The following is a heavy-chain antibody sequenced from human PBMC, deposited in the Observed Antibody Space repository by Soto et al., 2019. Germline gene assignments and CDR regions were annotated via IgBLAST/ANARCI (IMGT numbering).Heavy chain of an antibody. CDR2: IKQDGSEK. Sequence: VQLVESGGGLVQPGGSLRLSCAASGFTFSSYWMSWVRQAPGKGLEWVANIKQDGSEKYYVDSVKGRFTISRDNAKNSLYLQMNSLRAEDTAVYYCAREVVVVPAATESYYYYYGMDVWGQGTTVTVSS. CDR1: GFTFSSYW. D-gene: IGHD2-2*01. V-gene: IGHV3-7*05. CDR3: AREVVVVPAATESYYYYYGMDV. J-gene: IGHJ6*02.